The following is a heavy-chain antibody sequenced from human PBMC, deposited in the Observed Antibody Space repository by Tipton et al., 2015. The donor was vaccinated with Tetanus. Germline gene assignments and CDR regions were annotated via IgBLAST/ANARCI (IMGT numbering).Heavy chain of an antibody. CDR3: ARVRTYYDFWSGQPSIEGPYYYYYGMDV. J-gene: IGHJ6*02. D-gene: IGHD3-3*01. V-gene: IGHV1-8*01. CDR1: GYTFTSYD. CDR2: MNPNSGNT. Sequence: QSGPEVKKPGASVKVSCKASGYTFTSYDINWVRQATGQGLEWMGWMNPNSGNTGYAQKFQGRVTMTRNTSISTAYMELSSLRSEDTAVYYCARVRTYYDFWSGQPSIEGPYYYYYGMDVWGQGTTVTVSS.